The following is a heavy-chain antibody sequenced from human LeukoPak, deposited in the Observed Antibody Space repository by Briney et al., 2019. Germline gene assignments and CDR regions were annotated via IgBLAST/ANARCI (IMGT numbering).Heavy chain of an antibody. CDR3: ARRGYSGYCDY. J-gene: IGHJ4*02. CDR1: EYTFTSYY. D-gene: IGHD5-12*01. Sequence: ASVKVSCKASEYTFTSYYMHWVRQAPGQGLEWMGVINPSGGGTTYAQKFQGRVTMTRDTSTSTVYMELSSLRSEDTAVYYCARRGYSGYCDYWGQGTLVTVSP. V-gene: IGHV1-46*01. CDR2: INPSGGGT.